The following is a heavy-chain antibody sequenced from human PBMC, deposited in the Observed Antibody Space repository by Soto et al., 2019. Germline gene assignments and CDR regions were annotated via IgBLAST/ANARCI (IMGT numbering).Heavy chain of an antibody. J-gene: IGHJ4*01. D-gene: IGHD3-10*01. CDR1: GASINSAY. V-gene: IGHV4-59*08. CDR2: IYYTGST. Sequence: SETLSLTCTVSGASINSAYWSWIRQPPGKGLEWIGYIYYTGSTDYNPSLKSRVTISLDTTRNQISLKLSSVTAADTAIYYCARGHWELAYWGQGTLVTVSS. CDR3: ARGHWELAY.